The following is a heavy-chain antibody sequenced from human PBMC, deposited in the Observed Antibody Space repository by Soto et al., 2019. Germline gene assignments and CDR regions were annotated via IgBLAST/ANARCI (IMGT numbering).Heavy chain of an antibody. CDR3: AKSQTRIAVAANPDY. CDR1: GFAFDYYS. J-gene: IGHJ4*02. CDR2: ISWDGHST. V-gene: IGHV3-43*01. Sequence: EVQLVESGGFVVQPGGSLRLSCAASGFAFDYYSLHWVRQAPGKGLEWVSLISWDGHSTYYADSVKGRFIISRDNSKNSLYLHMNSLRSEDAAIYYCAKSQTRIAVAANPDYWGQGTLVTVSS. D-gene: IGHD6-19*01.